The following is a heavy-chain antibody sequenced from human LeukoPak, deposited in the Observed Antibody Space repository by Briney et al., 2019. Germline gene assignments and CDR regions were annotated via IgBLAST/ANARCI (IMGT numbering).Heavy chain of an antibody. D-gene: IGHD1-1*01. CDR2: INPNSGGT. CDR1: GYTFTGYY. J-gene: IGHJ4*02. CDR3: ARGTAYFDY. V-gene: IGHV1-2*02. Sequence: ASVKVSCKASGYTFTGYYMHWVRQAPGQGLEWMGWINPNSGGTNYAQKFQGRVTMTRDTSTSTVYMELSSLRSEDTAVYYCARGTAYFDYWGQGTLVTVSS.